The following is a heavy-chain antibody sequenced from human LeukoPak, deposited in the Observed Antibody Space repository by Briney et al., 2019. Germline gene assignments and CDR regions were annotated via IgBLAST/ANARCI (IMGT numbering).Heavy chain of an antibody. Sequence: GGSLRLSCAASGFSFSTYNMNWVRQAPGQRLEWLSSITSGSSYIYYADSVKGRFTISRDNAKSSLYLQMSSLRAEDTAMYYCARDLGVIVHPSDYWGQGTLVTVSS. J-gene: IGHJ4*02. V-gene: IGHV3-21*01. D-gene: IGHD3-16*02. CDR3: ARDLGVIVHPSDY. CDR2: ITSGSSYI. CDR1: GFSFSTYN.